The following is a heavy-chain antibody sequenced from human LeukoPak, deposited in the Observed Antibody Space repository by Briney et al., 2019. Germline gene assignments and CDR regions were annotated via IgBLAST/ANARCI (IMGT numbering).Heavy chain of an antibody. CDR3: ARDCSFIWSKAVAGPNWFDP. Sequence: ASVTVSCKASGYTFTSYYMHWVRQAPGQGLEWMGIIDPSGGSTSYAQKFQGRVTMTRDTSTSTVYMELSSLRSEDTAVYYCARDCSFIWSKAVAGPNWFDPWGQGTLVTVSS. D-gene: IGHD6-19*01. J-gene: IGHJ5*02. CDR2: IDPSGGST. CDR1: GYTFTSYY. V-gene: IGHV1-46*01.